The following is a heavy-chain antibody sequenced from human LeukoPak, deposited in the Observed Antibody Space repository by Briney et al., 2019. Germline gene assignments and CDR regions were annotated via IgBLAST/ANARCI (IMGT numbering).Heavy chain of an antibody. CDR1: GFTFSNYW. CDR2: ISPDGSTT. D-gene: IGHD6-6*01. J-gene: IGHJ4*02. Sequence: GGSLRLSCAASGFTFSNYWMHWVRQGPGKGLVWVSRISPDGSTTTYADSVKGRFIISRDSAQNTVYLQMSSLRREDTAVYYCAREYSSSSGRAFDYWGQGTLVTASS. V-gene: IGHV3-74*01. CDR3: AREYSSSSGRAFDY.